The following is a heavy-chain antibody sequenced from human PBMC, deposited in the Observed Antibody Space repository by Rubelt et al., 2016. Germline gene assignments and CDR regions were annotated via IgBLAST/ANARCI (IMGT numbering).Heavy chain of an antibody. Sequence: QVQLVESGGGVVQPGRSLRLSCAASGFTFSSYGMHWVRQAPGKGLEWVAVIWYDGSNKYYADSVKGLFTISRDNSKNTLYLQMKGLGAEDTAVYYCARGSMTTVTKRGYFDYWGQGTLVTVSS. V-gene: IGHV3-33*01. J-gene: IGHJ4*02. CDR1: GFTFSSYG. CDR3: ARGSMTTVTKRGYFDY. CDR2: IWYDGSNK. D-gene: IGHD4-17*01.